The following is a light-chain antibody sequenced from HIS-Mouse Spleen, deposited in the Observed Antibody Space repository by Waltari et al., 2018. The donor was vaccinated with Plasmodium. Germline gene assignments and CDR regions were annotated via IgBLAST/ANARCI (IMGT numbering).Light chain of an antibody. Sequence: DIQMTQSQSSFSPSVEDRSTITCRASQSISSYLNWYQQKPGKAPKLLIYAASSLQSGVPSRFSGSGSGTDFTLTISSLQPEDFATYYCQQSYSTPPTFGGGTKVEIK. CDR3: QQSYSTPPT. J-gene: IGKJ4*01. CDR1: QSISSY. CDR2: AAS. V-gene: IGKV1-39*01.